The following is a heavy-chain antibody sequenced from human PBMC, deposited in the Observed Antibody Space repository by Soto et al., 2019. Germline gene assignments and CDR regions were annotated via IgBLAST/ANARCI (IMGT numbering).Heavy chain of an antibody. J-gene: IGHJ6*02. D-gene: IGHD5-12*01. CDR1: GGTFGSNG. Sequence: QVQLVQSGAEVKKPGSSVKVSCKASGGTFGSNGITWARQAPGQGIEWMGGIIPIFGTTNYAQKFQGRVTITADESTSTAYMELSSLSSEDTDVYYCARGTAYSGSALHYKYYYGMDVWGQGTTVTVSS. CDR2: IIPIFGTT. CDR3: ARGTAYSGSALHYKYYYGMDV. V-gene: IGHV1-69*01.